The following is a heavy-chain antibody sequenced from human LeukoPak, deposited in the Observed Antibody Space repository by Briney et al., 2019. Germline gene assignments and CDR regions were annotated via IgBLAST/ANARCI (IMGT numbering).Heavy chain of an antibody. CDR1: GFPFSTDA. CDR3: AKDRSCSGSSCNVGS. D-gene: IGHD2-2*01. CDR2: ISGGGST. J-gene: IGHJ3*01. V-gene: IGHV3-66*01. Sequence: GGSLRLSCAASGFPFSTDAMTWVRQAPGKGLEWVSVISGGGSTYYADSLKDRFTISRDNSKNTLFLQMNSLRAEDTAVYYCAKDRSCSGSSCNVGSWGQGTMVTVSS.